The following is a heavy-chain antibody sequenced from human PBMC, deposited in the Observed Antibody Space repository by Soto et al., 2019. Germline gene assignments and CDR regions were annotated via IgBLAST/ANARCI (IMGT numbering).Heavy chain of an antibody. D-gene: IGHD2-21*02. CDR3: ASEGYAYIVVLTATDPEPYYYYYGMDV. J-gene: IGHJ6*02. V-gene: IGHV1-46*01. CDR2: INPSGGST. CDR1: GYTFTSYY. Sequence: VKVSCKASGYTFTSYYMHWVRQAPGQGLEWMGIINPSGGSTNYAQKFQGRVTMTRDTSTSTVYMELSSLRSEDTAVYYCASEGYAYIVVLTATDPEPYYYYYGMDVWGQGTTVTVS.